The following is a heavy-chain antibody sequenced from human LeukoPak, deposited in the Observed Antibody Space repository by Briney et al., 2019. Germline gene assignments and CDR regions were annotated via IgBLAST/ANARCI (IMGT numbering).Heavy chain of an antibody. CDR2: LSSSSTYI. Sequence: GGSLRLSCAASGVAFDTYTFNWVRQAPGKGLEWVSSLSSSSTYINHADSVKGRFTISRDNAKNSLFLLMNSLRAEDTAVYYCARKAGADTTYYYHHYFDVWGKGTTVTVS. CDR3: ARKAGADTTYYYHHYFDV. CDR1: GVAFDTYT. V-gene: IGHV3-21*01. J-gene: IGHJ6*03. D-gene: IGHD6-13*01.